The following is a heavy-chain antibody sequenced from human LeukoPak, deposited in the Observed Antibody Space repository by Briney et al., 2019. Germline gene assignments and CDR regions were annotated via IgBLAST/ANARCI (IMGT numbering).Heavy chain of an antibody. CDR2: INWNGGST. D-gene: IGHD3-22*01. J-gene: IGHJ4*02. V-gene: IGHV3-20*04. CDR1: GFTFDDYG. Sequence: GGSLRLSCAASGFTFDDYGMSWVRQAPGKGLEWVSGINWNGGSTGYAVSVKGRFTISRDNAKNSLYLQMNSLRAEDTALYYCARLFSYDSSGYPNNWGQGTLVTVSS. CDR3: ARLFSYDSSGYPNN.